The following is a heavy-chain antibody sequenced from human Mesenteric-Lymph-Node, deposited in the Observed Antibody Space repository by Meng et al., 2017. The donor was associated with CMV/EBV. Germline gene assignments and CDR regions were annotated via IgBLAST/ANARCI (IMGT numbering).Heavy chain of an antibody. CDR3: AKDGIAAAGYFDY. CDR1: GFTFSSYS. V-gene: IGHV3-53*01. D-gene: IGHD6-13*01. J-gene: IGHJ4*02. Sequence: GGSLRLSCAASGFTFSSYSMNWVRQAPGKGLEWVSLIHSGGSTYYADSVKGRFTISRDTSKNTLYLQMNSLRAEDTAVYYCAKDGIAAAGYFDYWGQGTLVTVSS. CDR2: IHSGGST.